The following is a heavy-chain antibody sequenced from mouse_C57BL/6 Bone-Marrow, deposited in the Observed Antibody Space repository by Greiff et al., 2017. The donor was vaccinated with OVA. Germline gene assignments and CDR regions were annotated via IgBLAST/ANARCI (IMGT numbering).Heavy chain of an antibody. CDR3: ARQGDSLYYYAMDY. V-gene: IGHV5-6*01. CDR2: ISSGGSYT. D-gene: IGHD2-13*01. CDR1: GFTFSSYG. Sequence: EVQVVESGGDLVKPGGSLKLSCAASGFTFSSYGMSWVRQTPDKRLEWVATISSGGSYTYYPDSVKGRFTISRDNAKNTLYLQMSSLKSEDTAMYYCARQGDSLYYYAMDYWGQGTSVTVSS. J-gene: IGHJ4*01.